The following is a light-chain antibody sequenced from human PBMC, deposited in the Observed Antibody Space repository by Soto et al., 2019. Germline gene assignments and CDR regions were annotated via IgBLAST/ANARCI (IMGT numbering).Light chain of an antibody. CDR2: GAS. CDR1: QSVSSI. V-gene: IGKV3-15*01. Sequence: EMVMTQSPATLSVSPGERATLSCRASQSVSSILAGYQQKPGQAPRLLIYGASTRATGIPARFSGSGSGTEFTLTISSLQSEDFAVYYCQQYNNWPPWTFGQGTKVEIK. J-gene: IGKJ1*01. CDR3: QQYNNWPPWT.